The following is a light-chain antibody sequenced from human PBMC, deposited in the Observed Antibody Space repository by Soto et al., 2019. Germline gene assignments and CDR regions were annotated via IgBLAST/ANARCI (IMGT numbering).Light chain of an antibody. V-gene: IGKV3-11*01. CDR3: QQRSNWST. Sequence: EIVLTQSPATLSLSPGERATLSCRASQSVSSYLAWYQQKPGQAPRLLIYDASNRATGIPARFSGSWSGTDFTLNISSLEPEDFAVYYCQQRSNWSTFGQGTRQQIK. J-gene: IGKJ5*01. CDR2: DAS. CDR1: QSVSSY.